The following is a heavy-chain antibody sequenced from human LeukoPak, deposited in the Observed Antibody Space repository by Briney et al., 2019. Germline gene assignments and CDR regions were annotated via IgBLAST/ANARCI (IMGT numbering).Heavy chain of an antibody. D-gene: IGHD3-22*01. J-gene: IGHJ3*02. V-gene: IGHV4-59*01. CDR1: GGSISSYY. CDR2: IYYSGST. Sequence: SETLSLTCTVSGGSISSYYWSWIRQPPGEGLEWIGYIYYSGSTNYNPSLKGRVTISVDTSKNPFSLKLSSVTAADTAVYYCARETLFPETKTATAYYDSPRAFDIWGQGTMVTVSS. CDR3: ARETLFPETKTATAYYDSPRAFDI.